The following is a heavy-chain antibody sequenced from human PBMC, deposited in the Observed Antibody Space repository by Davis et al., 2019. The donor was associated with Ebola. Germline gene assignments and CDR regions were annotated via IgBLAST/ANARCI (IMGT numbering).Heavy chain of an antibody. Sequence: SETLSLTCTVSGGSISSYYWSWIRQPPGKGLEWIGYIYYSGSTNYNPSLKSRVTISVDTSKNQFSLKLSSVTAADTAVYYCSREGGYYDSSGFPSGIFDLWGRGTLVTVSS. CDR1: GGSISSYY. V-gene: IGHV4-59*12. J-gene: IGHJ2*01. D-gene: IGHD3-22*01. CDR3: SREGGYYDSSGFPSGIFDL. CDR2: IYYSGST.